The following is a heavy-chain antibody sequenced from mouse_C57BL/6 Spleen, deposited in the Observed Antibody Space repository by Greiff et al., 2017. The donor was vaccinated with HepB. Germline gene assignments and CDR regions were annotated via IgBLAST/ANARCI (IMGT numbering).Heavy chain of an antibody. D-gene: IGHD1-1*01. CDR2: IDPSDSYT. J-gene: IGHJ3*01. CDR3: ASYGSSAY. V-gene: IGHV1-50*01. CDR1: GYTFTSYW. Sequence: QVQLQQPGAELVKPGASVKLSCKASGYTFTSYWMQWVKQRPGQGLEWIGEIDPSDSYTNYNQKFKGKATLTVDTSSSTAYMQLSSLTSEYSAVYYCASYGSSAYWGQGTLVTVSA.